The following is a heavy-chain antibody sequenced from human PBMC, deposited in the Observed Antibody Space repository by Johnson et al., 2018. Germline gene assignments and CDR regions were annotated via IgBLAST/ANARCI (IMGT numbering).Heavy chain of an antibody. Sequence: QVQLVQSGAEVKKPGASVKVSCKASGYTFTSYDINWVRQATGQGLAWLGWMNPNSGNTGYAQKFQGRVTMTRNTSITTAYMALSSLRSADTAVYYCATRLAVATTNYIYMDVWGKGTTVTVSS. CDR3: ATRLAVATTNYIYMDV. V-gene: IGHV1-8*01. CDR1: GYTFTSYD. CDR2: MNPNSGNT. J-gene: IGHJ6*03. D-gene: IGHD5-12*01.